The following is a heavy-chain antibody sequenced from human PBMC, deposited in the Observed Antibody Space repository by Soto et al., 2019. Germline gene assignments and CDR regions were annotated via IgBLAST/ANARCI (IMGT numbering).Heavy chain of an antibody. V-gene: IGHV4-39*01. CDR2: IYYSGST. CDR1: GGSISSSSYY. D-gene: IGHD3-22*01. CDR3: ARHKHYYDSSGPGIDY. J-gene: IGHJ4*02. Sequence: QLQLQESGPGLVKPSETLSLACTVSGGSISSSSYYWGWIRQPPGKGLEWIGSIYYSGSTYYNPSLKSRVTISVDTSKNQFSLKLSSVTAADTAVYYCARHKHYYDSSGPGIDYWGQGTLVTVSS.